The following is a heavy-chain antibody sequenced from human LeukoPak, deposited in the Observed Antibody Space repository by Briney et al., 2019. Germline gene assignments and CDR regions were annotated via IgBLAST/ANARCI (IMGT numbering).Heavy chain of an antibody. CDR3: AKDYYDSSGYSVDY. J-gene: IGHJ4*02. CDR2: ITADGAST. D-gene: IGHD3-22*01. V-gene: IGHV3-43*02. CDR1: GFNFDEYA. Sequence: GGSLRLSCAARGFNFDEYALHWVRQAPGKGLEWVSLITADGASTYYADSVKGRFTISRDKSKNSLYLQMNSLRTGDTALYYCAKDYYDSSGYSVDYWGQGTLVTVSS.